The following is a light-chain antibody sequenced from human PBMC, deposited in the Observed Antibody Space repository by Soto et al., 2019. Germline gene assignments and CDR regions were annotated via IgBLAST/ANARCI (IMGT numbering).Light chain of an antibody. Sequence: DIVMTQSPDSLSLSLGERATINCKSSQGGLDSSKNKNYLAWYQQKPGQAPKLLIYWASTRELGVPDRFSGSGSGADFTLTISSLQAEDVAVYFCHQYYRTPYTFGQRTKLQIK. CDR1: QGGLDSSKNKNY. CDR2: WAS. V-gene: IGKV4-1*01. CDR3: HQYYRTPYT. J-gene: IGKJ2*01.